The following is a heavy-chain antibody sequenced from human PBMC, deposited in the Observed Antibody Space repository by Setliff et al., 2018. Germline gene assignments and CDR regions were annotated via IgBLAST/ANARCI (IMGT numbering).Heavy chain of an antibody. D-gene: IGHD3-9*01. V-gene: IGHV4-34*09. CDR1: GGSFSTYY. CDR2: INHSGST. Sequence: PSETLSLTCAVYGGSFSTYYWIWIRQPPGKGLEWIGEINHSGSTYYNPSLKSRVTISVDTSKNQFSLKLSSVTAADTAVYYCARRGADYDILTGEDYWGQGTMVTVSS. CDR3: ARRGADYDILTGEDY. J-gene: IGHJ4*03.